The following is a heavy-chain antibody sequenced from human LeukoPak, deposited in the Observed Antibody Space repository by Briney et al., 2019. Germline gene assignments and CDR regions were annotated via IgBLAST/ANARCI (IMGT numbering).Heavy chain of an antibody. CDR3: ARGESSSSWYSGGPGFDY. V-gene: IGHV1-3*01. CDR1: GYTFTSYA. J-gene: IGHJ4*02. D-gene: IGHD6-13*01. CDR2: INAGNGNT. Sequence: ASVKVSCKASGYTFTSYAMHWVRQAPGQRLEWMGWINAGNGNTNYAQKLQGRVTMTTDTSTSTAYMELRSLRSDDTAVYYCARGESSSSWYSGGPGFDYWGQGTLVTVSS.